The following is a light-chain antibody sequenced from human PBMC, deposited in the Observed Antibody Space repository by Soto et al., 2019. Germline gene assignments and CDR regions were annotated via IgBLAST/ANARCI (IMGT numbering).Light chain of an antibody. CDR1: RSVSSRY. CDR3: QQYDNSAWT. J-gene: IGKJ1*01. Sequence: EIRLTQSPCTLSLSPGGRSALSVRASRSVSSRYLAWYQQKPGQAPRLLIYGASSRATGIPDRFSGSGSGTDFTLTISRLEPEDFAVYYCQQYDNSAWTFGQGTKVDIK. CDR2: GAS. V-gene: IGKV3-20*01.